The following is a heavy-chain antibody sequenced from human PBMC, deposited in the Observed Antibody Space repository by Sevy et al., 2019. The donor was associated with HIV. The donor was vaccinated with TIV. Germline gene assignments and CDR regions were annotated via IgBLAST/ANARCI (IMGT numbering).Heavy chain of an antibody. V-gene: IGHV3-49*03. CDR2: IRNKAYYVPT. J-gene: IGHJ5*02. CDR1: GFTFGDYA. CDR3: TRDPTEGIAVAGNWYDP. Sequence: GGSLRLSCKASGFTFGDYAMSWFRQAPGKGLEWVGFIRNKAYYVPTEYAASVKGRFTISRDDYKSIAYLQMNSLNTEDTAVYYCTRDPTEGIAVAGNWYDPWGQGTLVTVSS. D-gene: IGHD6-19*01.